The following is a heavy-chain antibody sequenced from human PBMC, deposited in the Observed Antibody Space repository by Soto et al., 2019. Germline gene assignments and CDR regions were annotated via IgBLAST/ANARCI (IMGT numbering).Heavy chain of an antibody. CDR1: GFTFSSYS. CDR2: ISSSSSYI. CDR3: ARDYPGGSYYDY. V-gene: IGHV3-21*04. J-gene: IGHJ4*02. Sequence: EVQLVESGGGLVKPGGSLRLSCAASGFTFSSYSMNWVRQAPGKGLEWVSSISSSSSYIYYADSVKGRFTISRDNAKNSLYLQVNSLRAEDTAVYYCARDYPGGSYYDYWGQGTLVTVSS. D-gene: IGHD1-26*01.